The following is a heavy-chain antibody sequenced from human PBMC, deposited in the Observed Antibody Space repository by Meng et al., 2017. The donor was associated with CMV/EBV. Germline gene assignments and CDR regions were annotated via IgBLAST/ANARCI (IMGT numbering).Heavy chain of an antibody. CDR2: INPNSGGT. J-gene: IGHJ6*02. CDR3: ARDVADVNHGMDV. CDR1: GYTFTGYY. Sequence: ASVKVSCKASGYTFTGYYMHWVRQAPGQGLEWMGWINPNSGGTNYAQKLQGRVTMTRDTSISTAYMELSRLRADDTAVYYCARDVADVNHGMDVWGQGTTVTVSS. V-gene: IGHV1-2*02.